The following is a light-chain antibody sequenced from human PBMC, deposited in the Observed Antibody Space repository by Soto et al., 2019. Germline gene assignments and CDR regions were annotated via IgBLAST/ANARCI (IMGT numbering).Light chain of an antibody. J-gene: IGLJ2*01. CDR1: SSDVGGYDY. CDR3: SSYTSSNTVV. V-gene: IGLV2-14*01. Sequence: QSVLTQPASVSGSPGQSITISCTGTSSDVGGYDYVSWYQQHPGKAPKLLIYGVISRPSGASNRFSASKSGNTASLTISGLQAEDEADYYCSSYTSSNTVVFGGGTKLTVL. CDR2: GVI.